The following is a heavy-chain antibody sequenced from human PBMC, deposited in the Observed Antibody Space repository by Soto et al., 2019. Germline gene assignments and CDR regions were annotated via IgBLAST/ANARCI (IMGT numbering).Heavy chain of an antibody. J-gene: IGHJ6*02. CDR1: GFTCINHG. V-gene: IGHV3-33*01. CDR2: IWYDGSNK. CDR3: ARDDTEYQLLPDYYFYYGMDV. D-gene: IGHD2-2*01. Sequence: SLRLPCAAFGFTCINHGMHRILQAQGKGLEWVAVIWYDGSNKYYADSVKGRFTISRDNSKNTLYLQMNSLRAEDTAVYYCARDDTEYQLLPDYYFYYGMDVWGQGTTVTVSS.